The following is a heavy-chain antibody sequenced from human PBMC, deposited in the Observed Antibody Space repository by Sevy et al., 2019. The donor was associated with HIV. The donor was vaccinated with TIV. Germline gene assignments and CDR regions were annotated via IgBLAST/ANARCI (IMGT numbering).Heavy chain of an antibody. J-gene: IGHJ4*02. CDR2: IYPGDSDT. CDR3: ARHPTAMVTFIDY. V-gene: IGHV5-51*01. D-gene: IGHD5-18*01. Sequence: GESLKISCKGSGYSFTSYWIGWVRQMPGKGLEWMGIIYPGDSDTRYSPSFQGQVTISADNSISTAYLQWSSLKASDTAMYYCARHPTAMVTFIDYWGQGTLVTVSS. CDR1: GYSFTSYW.